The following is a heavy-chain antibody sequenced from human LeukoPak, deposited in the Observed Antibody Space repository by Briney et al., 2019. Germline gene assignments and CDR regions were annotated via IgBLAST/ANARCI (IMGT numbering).Heavy chain of an antibody. J-gene: IGHJ4*01. V-gene: IGHV3-23*01. CDR1: GFTFSSYA. Sequence: SGGPLRLSCAASGFTFSSYAMYWVRQAPGKGLEWVSGIFGSGGSTHYADSVKGRFTISRDNSKNTVYLQMNSLRAEDTAVYYCAKTTTGYSSGRFPGWPVDYWGHGTLVTVSS. CDR2: IFGSGGST. D-gene: IGHD6-19*01. CDR3: AKTTTGYSSGRFPGWPVDY.